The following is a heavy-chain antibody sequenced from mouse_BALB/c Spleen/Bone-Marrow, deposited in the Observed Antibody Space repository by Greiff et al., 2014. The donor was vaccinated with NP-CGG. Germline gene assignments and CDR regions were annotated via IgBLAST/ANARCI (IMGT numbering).Heavy chain of an antibody. D-gene: IGHD4-1*01. Sequence: EVQLVESGAELVKPGASVKLSCTASGFNIKDTYMHWVRQRPEQGLEWIGRIDPANGNIKYDPKFQGKAAITADTSSNTAHLQLSSLTSEDTAVYYCVKSITGNYWGQGTTLT. V-gene: IGHV14-3*02. CDR2: IDPANGNI. CDR3: VKSITGNY. CDR1: GFNIKDTY. J-gene: IGHJ2*01.